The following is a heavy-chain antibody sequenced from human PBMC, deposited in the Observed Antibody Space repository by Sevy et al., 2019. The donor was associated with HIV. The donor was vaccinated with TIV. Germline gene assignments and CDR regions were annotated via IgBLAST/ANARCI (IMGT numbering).Heavy chain of an antibody. V-gene: IGHV3-23*01. CDR3: AKDERNPHDYSSSWYGARY. J-gene: IGHJ4*02. CDR1: GFSFDSYG. D-gene: IGHD6-13*01. CDR2: ISGSGTRT. Sequence: GGSLRLSCAVSGFSFDSYGMTWVRQAPGKGLEWVSAISGSGTRTYYADSVKGRFIISRDNSKNTLDLQMNSLRAEDTAVYYCAKDERNPHDYSSSWYGARYWGQGTLVTVSS.